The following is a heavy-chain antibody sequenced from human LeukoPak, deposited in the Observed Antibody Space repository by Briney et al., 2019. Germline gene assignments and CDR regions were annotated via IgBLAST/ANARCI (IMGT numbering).Heavy chain of an antibody. V-gene: IGHV4-59*08. CDR1: GGSISSYY. CDR2: IYYSGST. Sequence: SETLSLTCTVSGGSISSYYWSWIRQPPGKGLEWIGYIYYSGSTNYNPPLKSRVTISVDTSKNQFSLKLSSVTAADTAVYYCARHVAVAGLDYWGQGTLVTVSS. D-gene: IGHD6-19*01. CDR3: ARHVAVAGLDY. J-gene: IGHJ4*02.